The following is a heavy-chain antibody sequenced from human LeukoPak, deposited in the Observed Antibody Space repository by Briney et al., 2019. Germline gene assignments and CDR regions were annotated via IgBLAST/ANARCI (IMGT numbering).Heavy chain of an antibody. D-gene: IGHD2-15*01. CDR3: TTRRQDGW. CDR2: IKSKSDGGTI. CDR1: GFTFSDAW. V-gene: IGHV3-15*01. Sequence: GGSLRLSCVGSGFTFSDAWMSWVRQAPGKGLEWVGRIKSKSDGGTIDYAAPVKGRFTISRDDSRNTLYLQMNSLKTEDTAVYYCTTRRQDGWWGQATLVTVS. J-gene: IGHJ4*02.